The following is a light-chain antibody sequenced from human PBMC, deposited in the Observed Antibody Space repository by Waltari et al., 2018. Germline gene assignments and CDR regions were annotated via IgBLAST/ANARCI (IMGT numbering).Light chain of an antibody. CDR1: KLGEKY. J-gene: IGLJ2*01. CDR2: EDD. Sequence: SYEVTQPPSVSVSPGQTASITCPGDKLGEKYVSWYQQKPGQSPVVVIYEDDDRPSGIPERFSGSNSGNTATLTISGTQAMDEADYYCQAWDGSTSTVVFGGGTKVTVL. CDR3: QAWDGSTSTVV. V-gene: IGLV3-1*01.